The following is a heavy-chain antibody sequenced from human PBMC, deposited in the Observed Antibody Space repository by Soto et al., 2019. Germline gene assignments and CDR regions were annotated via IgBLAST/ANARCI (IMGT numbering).Heavy chain of an antibody. V-gene: IGHV3-30*19. Sequence: QVQLVEAGGGVVQPGTSLRVSCVGSGFTFRSYVIHWVRQAPGKGLEWVALTSYDGSDKYYGDSVRVRFTISRDNSRNTVDLQMDSLRLEDTALYCGARWGTTGGLDVWGQGTLVSVSS. D-gene: IGHD3-16*01. CDR3: ARWGTTGGLDV. CDR1: GFTFRSYV. J-gene: IGHJ1*01. CDR2: TSYDGSDK.